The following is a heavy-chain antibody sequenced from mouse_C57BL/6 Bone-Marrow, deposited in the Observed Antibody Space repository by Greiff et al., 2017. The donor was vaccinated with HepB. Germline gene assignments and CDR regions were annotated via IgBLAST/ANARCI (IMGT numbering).Heavy chain of an antibody. V-gene: IGHV1-59*01. D-gene: IGHD1-1*01. CDR2: IDPSDSYT. CDR1: GYTFTSYW. CDR3: ARKKGYYYFAWFAY. J-gene: IGHJ3*01. Sequence: VQLQQPGAELVRPGTSVKLSCKASGYTFTSYWMHWVKQRPGQGLEWIGVIDPSDSYTNYNQKFKGKATLTVDTSSSTAYMQLSSLTSEDSAVYYCARKKGYYYFAWFAYWGQGTLVTVSA.